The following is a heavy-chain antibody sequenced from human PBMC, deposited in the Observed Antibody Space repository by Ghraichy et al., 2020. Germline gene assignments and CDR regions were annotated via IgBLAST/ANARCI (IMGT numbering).Heavy chain of an antibody. CDR2: IYHSGAT. V-gene: IGHV4-30-2*01. Sequence: SLNISCAVSGGSITSGSFSWSWIRQPPGKGLEWIGYIYHSGATHYNPSLKSRVTISLDDSKNQFSLRLNSVTAADTAVYYCARAPYDDDGFYDDGFDIWGQGTMFTVSS. CDR1: GGSITSGSFS. CDR3: ARAPYDDDGFYDDGFDI. D-gene: IGHD3-22*01. J-gene: IGHJ3*02.